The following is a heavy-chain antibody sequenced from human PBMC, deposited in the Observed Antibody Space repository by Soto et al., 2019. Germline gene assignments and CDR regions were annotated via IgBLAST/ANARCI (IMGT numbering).Heavy chain of an antibody. CDR3: ARSYDFWSGYFDY. Sequence: QVQPVESGGGVVQPGRSLRLSCAASGFTFSSYAMHWVRQAPGKGLEWVAVISYDGSNKYYADSVKGRFTISRDNSKNTLYLQMNSLRAEDTAVYYCARSYDFWSGYFDYWGQGTLVTVSS. J-gene: IGHJ4*02. D-gene: IGHD3-3*01. V-gene: IGHV3-30-3*01. CDR2: ISYDGSNK. CDR1: GFTFSSYA.